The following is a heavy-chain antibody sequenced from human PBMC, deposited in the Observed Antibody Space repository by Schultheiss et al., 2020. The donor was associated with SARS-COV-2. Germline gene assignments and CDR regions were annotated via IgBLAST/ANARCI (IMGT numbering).Heavy chain of an antibody. D-gene: IGHD2-15*01. Sequence: GGSLRLSCAASGFTFSSYSMNWVRQAPGKGLEWVSYISSSSSTIYYADSVKGRFTISRDNAKNSLYLQMNSLRAEDTAVYYCARGMGYSYYYYYGMDVWGQGTTVTVSS. CDR2: ISSSSSTI. CDR1: GFTFSSYS. J-gene: IGHJ6*02. CDR3: ARGMGYSYYYYYGMDV. V-gene: IGHV3-48*01.